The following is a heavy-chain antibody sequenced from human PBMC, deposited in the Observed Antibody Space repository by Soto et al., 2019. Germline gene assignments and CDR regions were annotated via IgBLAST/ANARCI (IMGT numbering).Heavy chain of an antibody. Sequence: ASVTVSCTASGYTFTGYYMHWVRQAPGQGLEWMGWINPNSGSTNYAQKFQGWVTMTRDTSISTAYMELSRLRSDDTAVYYCARDQILWFGEFSYYYGMDVWGQGTTVTVSS. CDR1: GYTFTGYY. V-gene: IGHV1-2*04. CDR2: INPNSGST. J-gene: IGHJ6*02. CDR3: ARDQILWFGEFSYYYGMDV. D-gene: IGHD3-10*01.